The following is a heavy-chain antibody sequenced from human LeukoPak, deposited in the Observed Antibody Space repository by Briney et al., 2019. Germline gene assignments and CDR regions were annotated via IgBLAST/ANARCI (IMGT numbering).Heavy chain of an antibody. V-gene: IGHV3-15*01. Sequence: GGSLRLSCAASGFTFSNAWMSWVRQAPGKGLEWVGRIKSKTDGGTTDYAAPVKGRFTISRDDSKNTLYLQMNSLKTEDTAVYYCTALGYCSSTSCYYWGQGTLVTVSS. D-gene: IGHD2-2*01. CDR2: IKSKTDGGTT. CDR3: TALGYCSSTSCYY. CDR1: GFTFSNAW. J-gene: IGHJ4*02.